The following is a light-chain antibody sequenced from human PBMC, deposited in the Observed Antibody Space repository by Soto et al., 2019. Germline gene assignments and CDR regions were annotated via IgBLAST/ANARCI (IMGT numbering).Light chain of an antibody. J-gene: IGLJ1*01. CDR1: SSNMGSNT. CDR2: SNN. Sequence: QSVLTQPPSASGTPGQRVTISCSGSSSNMGSNTVNWFQQLPGTAPKLLIYSNNQLPSGVPDRFSGSKSGTSASLAISGLQSEDEADYYCAAWDDSLNARDDVFGSGTKLTVL. V-gene: IGLV1-44*01. CDR3: AAWDDSLNARDDV.